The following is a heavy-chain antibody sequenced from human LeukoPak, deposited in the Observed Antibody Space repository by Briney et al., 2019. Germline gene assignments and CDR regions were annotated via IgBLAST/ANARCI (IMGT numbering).Heavy chain of an antibody. CDR3: ARVGGLYCGGDCYHY. D-gene: IGHD2-21*01. J-gene: IGHJ4*02. V-gene: IGHV1-46*03. CDR2: INPSGGST. Sequence: ASVKISCKASGYTFTSYYMHWVRQAPGQGLERMGIINPSGGSTSYAQKFQGRVTMTRDTSTSTVYMELSSLRSEDTAVYYCARVGGLYCGGDCYHYWGQGTLVTVSS. CDR1: GYTFTSYY.